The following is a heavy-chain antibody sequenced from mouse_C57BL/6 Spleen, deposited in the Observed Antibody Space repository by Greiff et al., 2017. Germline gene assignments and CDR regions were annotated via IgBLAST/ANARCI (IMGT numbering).Heavy chain of an antibody. D-gene: IGHD3-3*01. V-gene: IGHV1-59*01. J-gene: IGHJ2*01. CDR3: ARSPGTAY. CDR2: IYPYDSYT. CDR1: GYTFTSYW. Sequence: QVQLQQPGAELVRPGTSVKLSCKASGYTFTSYWMNWVKQRPGQGLEWIGVIYPYDSYTNYNQKFKGKATLTVDTSSSTAYMQLSSLTSEGSAVYYCARSPGTAYWGRGTALTVSA.